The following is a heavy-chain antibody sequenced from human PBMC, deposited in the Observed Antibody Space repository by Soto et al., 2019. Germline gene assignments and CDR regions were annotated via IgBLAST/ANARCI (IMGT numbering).Heavy chain of an antibody. CDR3: AKDRAWQAGQYFYGMDV. CDR2: ISYDGTIK. CDR1: GFTFTPYG. Sequence: QVQLVESGGGVVQPGRSLRLSCAASGFTFTPYGMHWVRQVPGQGPEWVAVISYDGTIKHYADSVKGRFTISRDNSNNTLYLEMHSLRTEDTALYYCAKDRAWQAGQYFYGMDVWGQGTTVTVSS. D-gene: IGHD3-10*01. V-gene: IGHV3-30*18. J-gene: IGHJ6*02.